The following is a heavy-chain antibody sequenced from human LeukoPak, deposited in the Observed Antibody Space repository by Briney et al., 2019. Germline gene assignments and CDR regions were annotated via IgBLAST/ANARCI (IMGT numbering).Heavy chain of an antibody. CDR2: IYTSGST. Sequence: PSETLSLTCTVSGGSISSGSYYWSWIRQPAGKGLEWIGRIYTSGSTNYNPSLKSRVTISVDTSKNLFSLKLSSVTAADTAVYYCARDKIWDGWEVRYFDLWGRGTLVTVSS. CDR1: GGSISSGSYY. V-gene: IGHV4-61*02. J-gene: IGHJ2*01. CDR3: ARDKIWDGWEVRYFDL. D-gene: IGHD3-3*01.